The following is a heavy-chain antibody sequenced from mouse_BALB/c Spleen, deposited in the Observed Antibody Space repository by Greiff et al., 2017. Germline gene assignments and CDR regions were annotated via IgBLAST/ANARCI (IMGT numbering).Heavy chain of an antibody. CDR2: ISTYYGDA. D-gene: IGHD2-1*01. CDR3: AREGNYGSYAMDY. J-gene: IGHJ4*01. V-gene: IGHV1S137*01. CDR1: GYTFTDYA. Sequence: QVQLQQPGAELVRPGVSVKISCKGSGYTFTDYAMHWVKQSHAKSLEWIGVISTYYGDASYNQKFKGKATMTVDKSSSTAYMELARLTSEDSAIYYCAREGNYGSYAMDYWGQGTSVTVSS.